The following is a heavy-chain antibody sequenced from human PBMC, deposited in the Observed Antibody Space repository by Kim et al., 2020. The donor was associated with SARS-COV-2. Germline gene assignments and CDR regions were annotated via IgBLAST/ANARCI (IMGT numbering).Heavy chain of an antibody. V-gene: IGHV4-34*01. J-gene: IGHJ6*02. CDR1: GGSVSDYY. CDR2: INHTGST. D-gene: IGHD6-19*01. CDR3: ARGCSSGYYSCYIYYGMDV. Sequence: SETLSLTCAVYGGSVSDYYWSWIRQPPGKGLEWIGEINHTGSTNHNPSLKSRVTISVDTSKNQFSLKLNSVTTADTAVYYCARGCSSGYYSCYIYYGMDVWGQGSTVTVSS.